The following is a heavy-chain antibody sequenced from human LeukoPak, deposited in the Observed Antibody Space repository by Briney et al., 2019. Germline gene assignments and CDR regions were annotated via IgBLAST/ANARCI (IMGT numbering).Heavy chain of an antibody. CDR3: ARGFRIAVAGNDY. V-gene: IGHV3-21*01. Sequence: GGSLRLSCAASGFTFSTYTMNWLRQAPGRGLEWLSSISTTSTYIYYADSVKGRFTISRDNAKNSLFLQMNSLRVEDTAVYYCARGFRIAVAGNDYWGQGTLVTVSS. CDR1: GFTFSTYT. J-gene: IGHJ4*02. CDR2: ISTTSTYI. D-gene: IGHD6-19*01.